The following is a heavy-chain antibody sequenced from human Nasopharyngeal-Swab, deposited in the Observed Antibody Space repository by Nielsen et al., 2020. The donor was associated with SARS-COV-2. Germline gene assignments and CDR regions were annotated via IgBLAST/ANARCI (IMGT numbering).Heavy chain of an antibody. CDR3: ARWDYSNYDMDY. V-gene: IGHV3-21*01. Sequence: GGSLRLSCAASGFTFSSYSMNWVRQAPGKGLEWVSSISSSSYIYYADSVKGRFTISRDNAKNSLYLQMSSLRAEDTAVYYCARWDYSNYDMDYWGQGTLVTVSS. J-gene: IGHJ4*02. CDR2: ISSSSYI. D-gene: IGHD4-11*01. CDR1: GFTFSSYS.